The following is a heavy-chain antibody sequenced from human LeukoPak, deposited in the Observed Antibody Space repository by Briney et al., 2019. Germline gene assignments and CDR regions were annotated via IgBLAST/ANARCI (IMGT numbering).Heavy chain of an antibody. V-gene: IGHV3-74*03. Sequence: SGGSLRLSCAASGFTFNTYWMHWVRQAPGKGVVWVSRINGDGSSTTYADSVKGRFTISRDNAKNTLYLQMNSLRAEDTAVYYCARDMEMDTISAFDYWGQGTLVTVSS. D-gene: IGHD5-24*01. CDR3: ARDMEMDTISAFDY. CDR2: INGDGSST. CDR1: GFTFNTYW. J-gene: IGHJ4*02.